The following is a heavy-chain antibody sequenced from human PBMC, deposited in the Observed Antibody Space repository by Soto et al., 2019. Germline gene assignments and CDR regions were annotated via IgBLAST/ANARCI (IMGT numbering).Heavy chain of an antibody. CDR2: ITNSGGST. Sequence: EVQLLESGGGLVQPGGCLRLSCAASGFTFSSYAMSWVRQAPGKGLEWVSSITNSGGSTYYADSVKGRFTISRDKSKNTLYLQMNSLRAEDTAVYYCANLSSSSWRYSFDYWGQGTLVTVSA. CDR1: GFTFSSYA. CDR3: ANLSSSSWRYSFDY. D-gene: IGHD6-13*01. J-gene: IGHJ4*02. V-gene: IGHV3-23*01.